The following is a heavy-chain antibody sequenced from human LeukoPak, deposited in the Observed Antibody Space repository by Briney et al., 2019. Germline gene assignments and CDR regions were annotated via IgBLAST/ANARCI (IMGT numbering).Heavy chain of an antibody. V-gene: IGHV3-30*02. CDR2: IRYDGSNK. Sequence: GGSLRLSRAASGFTFSSYGMHWVRQAPGKGLEWVAFIRYDGSNKYYADSVKGRFTISRDNSKNTLYLQMNSLRAEDTAVYYCAKDLTLLWFGELRNWGQGTLVTVSS. CDR3: AKDLTLLWFGELRN. D-gene: IGHD3-10*01. J-gene: IGHJ4*02. CDR1: GFTFSSYG.